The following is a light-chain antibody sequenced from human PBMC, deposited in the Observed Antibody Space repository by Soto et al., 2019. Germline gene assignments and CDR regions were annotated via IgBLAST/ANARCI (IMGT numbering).Light chain of an antibody. Sequence: EMVLTQSPATLSVSPGERASLSCRASQSITRNLAWYQQKPVQAPRLLIYDASNRATGIPARFSGSGSGTDFTLTISSLEPEDFAVYYCQQRSNWPPITFGQGTRLEIK. V-gene: IGKV3-11*01. J-gene: IGKJ5*01. CDR1: QSITRN. CDR3: QQRSNWPPIT. CDR2: DAS.